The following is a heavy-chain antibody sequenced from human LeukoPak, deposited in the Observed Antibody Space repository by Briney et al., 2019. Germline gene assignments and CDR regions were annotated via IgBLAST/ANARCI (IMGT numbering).Heavy chain of an antibody. D-gene: IGHD3-16*02. CDR3: ARAPPYDYVWGSYRPFDY. J-gene: IGHJ4*02. CDR1: GGTFSSYA. CDR2: IIPILGIA. V-gene: IGHV1-69*04. Sequence: ASVKVSCKASGGTFSSYAISWVRQAPGQGLEWMGRIIPILGIANYAQKFQGRVTITADKSTSTAYMELSSLRSEDTAVYYCARAPPYDYVWGSYRPFDYWGQGTLVNVSS.